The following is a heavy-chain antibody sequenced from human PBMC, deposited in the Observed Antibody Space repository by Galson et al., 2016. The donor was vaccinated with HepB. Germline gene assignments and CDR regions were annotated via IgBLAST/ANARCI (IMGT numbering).Heavy chain of an antibody. D-gene: IGHD1-1*01. Sequence: ETLSLTCAVSGVSISTDNWWSWVRQPPGKGLEWIGEIYHSGTTNCNPSLMSRVTISVGKSKNQFSLKLNSVTAADTAVYYCARGQLIHGFDPWGQGTLVTVSS. CDR1: GVSISTDNW. J-gene: IGHJ5*02. V-gene: IGHV4-4*02. CDR3: ARGQLIHGFDP. CDR2: IYHSGTT.